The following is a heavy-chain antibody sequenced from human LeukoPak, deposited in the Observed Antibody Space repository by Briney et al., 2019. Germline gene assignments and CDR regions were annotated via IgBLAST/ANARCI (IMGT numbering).Heavy chain of an antibody. V-gene: IGHV4-59*01. CDR1: GGSISTYY. CDR3: ARIEDYGDYVWFDP. J-gene: IGHJ5*02. D-gene: IGHD4-17*01. Sequence: SETLSLTCTVSGGSISTYYWNWIRQPPGKGLEWIGYIYYSGSTNYNPSLKSRVIISVDTSKNQFSLKLSSVTAADTAVYYCARIEDYGDYVWFDPWGQGTLVTVSS. CDR2: IYYSGST.